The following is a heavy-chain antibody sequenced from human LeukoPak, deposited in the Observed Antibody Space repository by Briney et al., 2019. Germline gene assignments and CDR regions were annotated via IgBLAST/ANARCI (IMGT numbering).Heavy chain of an antibody. CDR2: TYYRSKWYN. J-gene: IGHJ6*02. CDR1: GDSVSSNSAA. D-gene: IGHD6-13*01. CDR3: ARAVAAASYGMDV. V-gene: IGHV6-1*01. Sequence: SQTLSLTCAVSGDSVSSNSAAWNWLRQSPSRGLEWLGRTYYRSKWYNDYAVSVKSRITINPDTSKNQFSLQLNSVTPEDTAVYYCARAVAAASYGMDVWGQGTTVTVSS.